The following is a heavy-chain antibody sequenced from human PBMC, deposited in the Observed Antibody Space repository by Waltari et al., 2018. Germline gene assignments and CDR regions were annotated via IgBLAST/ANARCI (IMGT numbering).Heavy chain of an antibody. Sequence: QVQLQESGPGLVKPSETLSLTCTVSGGSISSYYWSWIRQPPGKGLEWIGYIYYSGSTNYNPSLKSRVTISVDTSKNQFPLKLSSVTAADTAVYYCARGSSGWYYFDYWGQGTLVTVSS. CDR2: IYYSGST. J-gene: IGHJ4*02. CDR1: GGSISSYY. D-gene: IGHD6-19*01. CDR3: ARGSSGWYYFDY. V-gene: IGHV4-59*01.